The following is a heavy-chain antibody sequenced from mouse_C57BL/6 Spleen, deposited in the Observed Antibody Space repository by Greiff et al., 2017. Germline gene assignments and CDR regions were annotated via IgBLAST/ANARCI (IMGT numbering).Heavy chain of an antibody. J-gene: IGHJ1*03. V-gene: IGHV5-17*01. D-gene: IGHD2-10*02. CDR2: ISSGSSTI. CDR1: GFTFSDYG. Sequence: EVNLVESGGGLVKPGGSLKLSCAASGFTFSDYGMHWVRQAPEKGLEWVAYISSGSSTIYYADTVKGRFTISRDNAKNTLFLQMTSLRSEDTAMYYCARTPYGNYGGWYFDVWGTGTTVTVSS. CDR3: ARTPYGNYGGWYFDV.